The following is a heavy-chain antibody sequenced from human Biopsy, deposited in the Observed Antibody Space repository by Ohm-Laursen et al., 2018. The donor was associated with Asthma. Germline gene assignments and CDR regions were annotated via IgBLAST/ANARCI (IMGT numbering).Heavy chain of an antibody. V-gene: IGHV4-30-4*01. D-gene: IGHD3-16*01. CDR2: IYYIGST. CDR3: ARRGGVRRYFDY. J-gene: IGHJ4*02. CDR1: GGSISSGAHY. Sequence: PSETLSLTCIVSGGSISSGAHYWSWVRQPPGKGLEWIGYIYYIGSTYYNPSLKSRVAISLDTSKNQFSLKLSSVTAADTAVYFCARRGGVRRYFDYWGQGTLVTVSS.